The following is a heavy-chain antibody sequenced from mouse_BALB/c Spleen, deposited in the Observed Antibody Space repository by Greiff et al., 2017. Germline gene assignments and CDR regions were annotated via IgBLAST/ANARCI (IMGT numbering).Heavy chain of an antibody. D-gene: IGHD2-3*01. J-gene: IGHJ4*01. V-gene: IGHV1-63*02. CDR2: IYPGGGYT. CDR1: GYTFTNYW. CDR3: ARDGYYEVNAMDY. Sequence: QVQLKESGAELVRPGTSVKISCKASGYTFTNYWLGWVKQRPGHGLEWIGDIYPGGGYTNYNEKFKGKATLTADTSSSTAYMQLSSLTSEDSAVYFCARDGYYEVNAMDYWGQGTSVTVSS.